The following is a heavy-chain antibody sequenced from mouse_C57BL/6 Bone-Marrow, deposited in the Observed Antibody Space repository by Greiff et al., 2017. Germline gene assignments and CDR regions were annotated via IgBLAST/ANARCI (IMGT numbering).Heavy chain of an antibody. CDR1: GYTFTNYW. CDR3: ARSYDYDDYTLDY. J-gene: IGHJ4*01. Sequence: QVQLQQPGAELVKPGASVKLSCKASGYTFTNYWMHWVKQRPGQGLEWIGMMHPNGGSPDYNEKFKSEATLSVDKSSRTAYMELSSLTSEDSAVYYCARSYDYDDYTLDYGGRGTSVTVSA. D-gene: IGHD2-4*01. CDR2: MHPNGGSP. V-gene: IGHV1-64*01.